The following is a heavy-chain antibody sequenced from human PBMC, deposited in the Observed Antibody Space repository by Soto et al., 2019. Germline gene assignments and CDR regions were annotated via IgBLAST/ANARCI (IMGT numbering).Heavy chain of an antibody. Sequence: PGGSLRLSCAASGFTFSSYSMNWVRQAPGKGLEWASYISSSSSTIYYADSVKGRFTISRDNAKNSLYLQMNSLRAEDTAVYYCARSNSRGRKFYYYMDVWGKGTTVTVSS. V-gene: IGHV3-48*01. CDR1: GFTFSSYS. CDR3: ARSNSRGRKFYYYMDV. CDR2: ISSSSSTI. J-gene: IGHJ6*03.